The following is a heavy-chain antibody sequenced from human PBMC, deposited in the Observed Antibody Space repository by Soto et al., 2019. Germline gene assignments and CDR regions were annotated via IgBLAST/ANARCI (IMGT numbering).Heavy chain of an antibody. Sequence: GASMKVSCKASGFAFTSSAVPWGRQARGQRLEWIGWIVVGSGNTNYAQKFQERVTITRDMSTSTAYMELSSLRSEDTAVYYCAAAPPSYYDFWSGPRPHRPFDYWGQGTLVTVSS. V-gene: IGHV1-58*01. J-gene: IGHJ4*02. CDR2: IVVGSGNT. CDR1: GFAFTSSA. D-gene: IGHD3-3*01. CDR3: AAAPPSYYDFWSGPRPHRPFDY.